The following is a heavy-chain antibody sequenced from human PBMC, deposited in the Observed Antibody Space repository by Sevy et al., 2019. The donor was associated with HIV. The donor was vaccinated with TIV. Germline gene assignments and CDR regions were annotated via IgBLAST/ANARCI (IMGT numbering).Heavy chain of an antibody. V-gene: IGHV3-49*04. J-gene: IGHJ4*02. Sequence: GGSLRLSCTASGFTFGDYCMSWVRQAPGKGLEWVGFLKRDVYGGTVEHAASVRGRFVISRHASKTIAYLQMNYLKTEDTGVYYCTRWKAAKSNFDYWGQGALVTASS. CDR2: LKRDVYGGTV. CDR3: TRWKAAKSNFDY. CDR1: GFTFGDYC. D-gene: IGHD6-13*01.